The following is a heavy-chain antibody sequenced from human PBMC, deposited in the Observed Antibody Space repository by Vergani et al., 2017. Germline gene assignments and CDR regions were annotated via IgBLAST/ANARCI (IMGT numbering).Heavy chain of an antibody. J-gene: IGHJ4*02. CDR1: GGSISSSSYY. CDR3: ARETTVVTRGFDY. CDR2: IYYSGST. Sequence: QLQLQESGPGLVKPSETLSLTCTVSGGSISSSSYYWGWIRQPPGKGLEWIGSIYYSGSTYYNPSLKSRVTIPVDTSKNQFSLKLSSVTAADTAVYYCARETTVVTRGFDYRGQGTLVTVSS. V-gene: IGHV4-39*07. D-gene: IGHD4-23*01.